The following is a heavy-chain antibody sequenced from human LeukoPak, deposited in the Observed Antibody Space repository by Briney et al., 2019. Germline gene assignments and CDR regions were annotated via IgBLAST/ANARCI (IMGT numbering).Heavy chain of an antibody. CDR1: GFTFDDYV. CDR3: AKDTGGARYYFDY. V-gene: IGHV3-9*01. D-gene: IGHD4/OR15-4a*01. J-gene: IGHJ4*02. CDR2: ISWNSGSI. Sequence: GGSLRLSCAASGFTFDDYVMHWVRQAPGKGLEWVSGISWNSGSIGYADSVKGRFTISRDNAKNSLYLQMNSLRAEDTALYYCAKDTGGARYYFDYWGQGTLVTVSS.